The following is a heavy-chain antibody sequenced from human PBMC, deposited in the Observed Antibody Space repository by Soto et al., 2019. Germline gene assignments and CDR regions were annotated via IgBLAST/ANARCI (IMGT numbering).Heavy chain of an antibody. V-gene: IGHV4-4*02. CDR2: IYHSGST. CDR3: AGTMVRGVKDYYYGMDV. D-gene: IGHD3-10*01. CDR1: GGSISSSNW. J-gene: IGHJ6*02. Sequence: SETLSLTCAVSGGSISSSNWWSWVRQPPGKGLEWIGEIYHSGSTNYNPSLKSRVTISVDKSKNQFSLKLSSVTAADTAVYYCAGTMVRGVKDYYYGMDVWGQGTTVTVSS.